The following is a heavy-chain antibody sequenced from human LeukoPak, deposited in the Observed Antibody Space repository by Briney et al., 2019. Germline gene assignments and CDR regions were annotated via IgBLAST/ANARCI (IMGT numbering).Heavy chain of an antibody. CDR2: ISGSGGST. J-gene: IGHJ4*02. V-gene: IGHV3-23*01. Sequence: GGSLRLSCAASGFTFSSYAMSWVRQAPGKGLEWVSAISGSGGSTYYADYVKGRFTISRDNSKNTLYLQMNSLRAEDTAVYYCAKATFDVYDFWSGYYEGVDYWGQGTLVTVSS. CDR3: AKATFDVYDFWSGYYEGVDY. CDR1: GFTFSSYA. D-gene: IGHD3-3*01.